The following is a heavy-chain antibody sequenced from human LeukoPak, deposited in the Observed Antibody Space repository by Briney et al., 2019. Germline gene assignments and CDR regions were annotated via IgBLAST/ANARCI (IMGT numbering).Heavy chain of an antibody. J-gene: IGHJ5*02. CDR1: GFTFSSYA. D-gene: IGHD2-2*01. CDR3: ARDTYCTRTSCYLGATFDP. V-gene: IGHV3-23*01. Sequence: GGSLRLSCAASGFTFSSYAMSWVRQAPGKGLEWVSAISGSGGSTYYADSVKGRYTISRDNSKNTLYLQMNSLRAEDTAVYYCARDTYCTRTSCYLGATFDPWGQGTLVTVSS. CDR2: ISGSGGST.